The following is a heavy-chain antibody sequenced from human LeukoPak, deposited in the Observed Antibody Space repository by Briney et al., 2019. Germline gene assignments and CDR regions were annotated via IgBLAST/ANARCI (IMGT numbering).Heavy chain of an antibody. CDR1: GYTFTSYG. D-gene: IGHD2-2*02. CDR3: ARDRIVVVPAATPDYYYGMDV. CDR2: ISAYNGNT. Sequence: GASVKVSCKASGYTFTSYGISWVRQAPGQGLEWMGWISAYNGNTNYAQKLQGRVTMTTDTSTSTAYMELRSLRSDDTAVHYCARDRIVVVPAATPDYYYGMDVWGQGTTVTVSS. J-gene: IGHJ6*02. V-gene: IGHV1-18*01.